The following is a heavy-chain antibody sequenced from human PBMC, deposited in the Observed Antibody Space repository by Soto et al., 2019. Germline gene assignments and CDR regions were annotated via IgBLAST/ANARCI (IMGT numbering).Heavy chain of an antibody. D-gene: IGHD3-16*02. V-gene: IGHV3-23*01. CDR3: AKDRGIIVKAGDAFDV. J-gene: IGHJ3*01. Sequence: EVQLMESGGGLVQPGGSLRLSCAGSGFTLSMSAVSWVRQAPGKGLEWVSYISDSGDRTYYADSVKGRFTISRDRSKNTVSLQMNTLIAEDTALYYCAKDRGIIVKAGDAFDVWGQGTMVTVSS. CDR2: ISDSGDRT. CDR1: GFTLSMSA.